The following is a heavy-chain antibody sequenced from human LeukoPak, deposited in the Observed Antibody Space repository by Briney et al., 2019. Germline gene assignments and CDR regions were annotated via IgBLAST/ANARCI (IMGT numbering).Heavy chain of an antibody. CDR2: ISSSGGTI. V-gene: IGHV3-11*01. D-gene: IGHD5-24*01. Sequence: LSLTCTVSGGSISSSSYYWGWIRQPPGKGLEWVSYISSSGGTIYYADSVKGRFTISRGNAKNSLYLQMNSLRAEDTAVYYCARDIERGYNYEVGDYWGQGTLVTVSS. J-gene: IGHJ4*02. CDR3: ARDIERGYNYEVGDY. CDR1: GGSISSSSYY.